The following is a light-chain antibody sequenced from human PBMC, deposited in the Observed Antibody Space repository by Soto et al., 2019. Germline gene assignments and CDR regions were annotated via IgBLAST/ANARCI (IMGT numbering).Light chain of an antibody. J-gene: IGLJ7*01. CDR1: SSDVGGYEY. Sequence: QSALTQPPSESGSPGQSVTISCTGTSSDVGGYEYVSWYQQHPGKAPKLIIYEVDKRPSGVPDRFSGSKSGNTASLTVSGLQTEDEAEYYCSSYAGYNYAVFGGGTQLTVL. CDR2: EVD. V-gene: IGLV2-8*01. CDR3: SSYAGYNYAV.